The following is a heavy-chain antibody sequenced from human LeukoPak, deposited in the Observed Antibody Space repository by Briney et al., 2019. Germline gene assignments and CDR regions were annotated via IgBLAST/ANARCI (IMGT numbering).Heavy chain of an antibody. V-gene: IGHV3-23*01. CDR3: AKGAQRSPYYGMDV. CDR1: GFTFSSYA. J-gene: IGHJ6*02. D-gene: IGHD4-17*01. Sequence: GGSLRLSCAASGFTFSSYAMSWVRQAPGKGLEWVSAISGSGGSTYYADSVKGRFTISRDNSKNTLYLQMNSLRAEGTAVYYCAKGAQRSPYYGMDVWGQGTTVTVSS. CDR2: ISGSGGST.